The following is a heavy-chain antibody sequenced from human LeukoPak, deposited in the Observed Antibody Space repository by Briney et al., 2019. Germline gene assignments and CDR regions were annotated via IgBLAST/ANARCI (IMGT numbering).Heavy chain of an antibody. CDR3: ARGGDWLSPSNALDI. J-gene: IGHJ3*02. Sequence: PSETLSLTCAVYGGSFSGYYWSWIRQPPGKGLEWIGEINHSGSTNYNPSLKSRVTISVDTSKNQFSLKLSSVTAADTAVYYCARGGDWLSPSNALDIWGQGTMVTVSS. CDR1: GGSFSGYY. CDR2: INHSGST. D-gene: IGHD3-9*01. V-gene: IGHV4-34*01.